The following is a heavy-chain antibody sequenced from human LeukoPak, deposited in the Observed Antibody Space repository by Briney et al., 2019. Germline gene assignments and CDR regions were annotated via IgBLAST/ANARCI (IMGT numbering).Heavy chain of an antibody. CDR1: GFPFSSYA. D-gene: IGHD3-16*01. CDR3: AREVGGSAFDI. Sequence: PGGSLRLSCSASGFPFSSYAMHWVRQAPGKGLEYVSAISDSGGSTYYADSVKGRFTISRHNSKNTLYLQMNSLRAEDTAVYYCAREVGGSAFDIWGQGTMVTVSS. V-gene: IGHV3-64*04. CDR2: ISDSGGST. J-gene: IGHJ3*02.